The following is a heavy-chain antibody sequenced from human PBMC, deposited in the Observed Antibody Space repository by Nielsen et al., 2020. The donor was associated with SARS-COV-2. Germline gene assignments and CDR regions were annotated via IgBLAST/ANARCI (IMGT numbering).Heavy chain of an antibody. CDR2: ISWNSGSI. CDR1: GFTFDDYA. V-gene: IGHV3-9*01. J-gene: IGHJ2*01. D-gene: IGHD6-13*01. CDR3: ARDHELGYWYFDL. Sequence: SLKISCAASGFTFDDYAMHWVRQAPGKGLEWVSGISWNSGSIGYADSVKGRFTISRDNAKNSLYLQMNSLRAEDTAVYYCARDHELGYWYFDLWGRGTLVTVSS.